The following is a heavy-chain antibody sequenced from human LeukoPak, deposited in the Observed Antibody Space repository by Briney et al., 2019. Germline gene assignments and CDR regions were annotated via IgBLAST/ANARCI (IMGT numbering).Heavy chain of an antibody. J-gene: IGHJ4*02. CDR1: GFTFSSYA. CDR2: ISGSGGRT. V-gene: IGHV3-23*01. D-gene: IGHD2-2*01. Sequence: GGSLRLSCGASGFTFSSYALTWVRQAPGKGLEWVSTISGSGGRTNYTDSVKGRFTISRDSSKTTLPLQMNSLRAEDTAVYYCDSDRLVSSLFTDYYFDYWGQGVLVTVSS. CDR3: DSDRLVSSLFTDYYFDY.